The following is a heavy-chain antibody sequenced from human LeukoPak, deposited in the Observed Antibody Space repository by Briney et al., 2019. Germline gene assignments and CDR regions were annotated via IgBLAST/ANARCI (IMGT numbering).Heavy chain of an antibody. CDR1: GFTFTNYA. J-gene: IGHJ4*02. CDR2: TSGSGGST. CDR3: AREALGGGGY. Sequence: GGSLRLSCAASGFTFTNYAMTWVRQAPGKGLEWVSATSGSGGSTYYADSVKGRFTISRDNSKNTLYLQMNSLRAEDTAVYYCAREALGGGGYWGQGTLVTVSS. V-gene: IGHV3-23*01. D-gene: IGHD3-10*01.